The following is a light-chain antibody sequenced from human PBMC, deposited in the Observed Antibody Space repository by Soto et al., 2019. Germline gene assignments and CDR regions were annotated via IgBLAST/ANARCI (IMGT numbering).Light chain of an antibody. CDR2: DVS. V-gene: IGLV2-14*03. CDR1: SSDVGGYNY. J-gene: IGLJ1*01. CDR3: SSYTTSNTRQIV. Sequence: QSVLTQPASGSGSPGQSINISCTGTSSDVGGYNYVSWYQHHPGKAPKLIIYDVSNRPSGVSNPFSGSKSGNTASLTISGLQPEDEADYYCSSYTTSNTRQIVFGTGTKATVL.